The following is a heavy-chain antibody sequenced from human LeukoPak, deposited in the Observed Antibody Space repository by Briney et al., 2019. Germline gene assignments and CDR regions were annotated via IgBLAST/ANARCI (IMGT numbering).Heavy chain of an antibody. CDR3: VTGTKIDY. CDR1: GGSVSSSSYF. J-gene: IGHJ4*02. Sequence: SETLSLTCAVSGGSVSSSSYFWGWIRQPPGKGLEWIGSIYSSGSTYYNPSLKSRVTISVDTSKNQFSLKLSSVTAADTAAYYCVTGTKIDYWGQGALVTVSS. V-gene: IGHV4-39*01. CDR2: IYSSGST.